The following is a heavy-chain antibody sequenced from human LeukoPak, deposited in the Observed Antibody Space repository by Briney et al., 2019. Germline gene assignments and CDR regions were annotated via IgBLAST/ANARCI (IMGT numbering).Heavy chain of an antibody. D-gene: IGHD3-3*01. V-gene: IGHV3-7*01. CDR2: IKQDGSER. CDR3: ARDNGVVHGVYYMDV. CDR1: GFTFSNYW. Sequence: GGSLRLSCAASGFTFSNYWMTWVRQAPGKGLEWVADIKQDGSERLYVKSVRGRFTVSRDNAKMSLFLQLNSLRAEDTAVYYCARDNGVVHGVYYMDVWGKGTTVTVS. J-gene: IGHJ6*03.